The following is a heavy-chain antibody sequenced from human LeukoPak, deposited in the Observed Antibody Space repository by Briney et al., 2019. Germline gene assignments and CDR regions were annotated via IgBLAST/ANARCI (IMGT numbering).Heavy chain of an antibody. J-gene: IGHJ4*02. Sequence: SETLSLTCTVPGGSISSYFWSWIRQPPGKGLEWIGYICYSGSTNYNPSLKSRVTISVDTSKNQFSLRLSSVTAADTAVYYCARGQLFNFDYWGQGTLVTVSS. D-gene: IGHD3-10*01. V-gene: IGHV4-59*01. CDR1: GGSISSYF. CDR3: ARGQLFNFDY. CDR2: ICYSGST.